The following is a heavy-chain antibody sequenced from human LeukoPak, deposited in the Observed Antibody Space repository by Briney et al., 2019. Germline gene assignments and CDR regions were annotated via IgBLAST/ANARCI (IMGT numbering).Heavy chain of an antibody. CDR2: IFPADSDT. CDR1: GYSFSNYW. Sequence: GASLQISCQGSGYSFSNYWIAWVRRVPGKGLEWMGIIFPADSDTRYSPSLQGQVTISVDKSINTAYLQWSSLKASDSAMYYCARPPGVGATSFDYWGQGTLVTVSS. CDR3: ARPPGVGATSFDY. D-gene: IGHD1-26*01. J-gene: IGHJ4*02. V-gene: IGHV5-51*01.